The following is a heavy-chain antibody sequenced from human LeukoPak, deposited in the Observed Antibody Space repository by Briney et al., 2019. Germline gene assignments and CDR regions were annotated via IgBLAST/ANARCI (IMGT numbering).Heavy chain of an antibody. Sequence: ASVKVSCKASGYTFTNYGINWVRQAPGQGLEWTGWISVYNGNTNYAQKRQGRVTMTTDTSTSTAHMELRSLRSDDTAVYYCARDSSGWYNFDYWGQGTLVTVSS. CDR2: ISVYNGNT. CDR3: ARDSSGWYNFDY. CDR1: GYTFTNYG. J-gene: IGHJ4*02. D-gene: IGHD6-19*01. V-gene: IGHV1-18*01.